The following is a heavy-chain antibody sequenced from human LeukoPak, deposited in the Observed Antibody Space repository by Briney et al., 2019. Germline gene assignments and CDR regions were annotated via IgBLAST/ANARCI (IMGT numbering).Heavy chain of an antibody. J-gene: IGHJ6*04. Sequence: GGSLRLSCAASGFTFSSYSMNWVRQAPGKGLEWVSFISSSSSYIYYADSVKGRFTIPRDNARNSLYLQMNSLRADDTAVYYCAELGITMIGGVWGKGTTVTISS. CDR2: ISSSSSYI. CDR1: GFTFSSYS. CDR3: AELGITMIGGV. D-gene: IGHD3-10*02. V-gene: IGHV3-21*01.